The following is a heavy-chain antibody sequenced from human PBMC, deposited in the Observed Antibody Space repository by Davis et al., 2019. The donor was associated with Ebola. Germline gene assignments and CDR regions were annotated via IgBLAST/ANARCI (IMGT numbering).Heavy chain of an antibody. V-gene: IGHV3-48*02. Sequence: GGSLRLSCAASGFTFSNYGMNWVRQAPGKGLEWVSYISSRSATIFYADSVKGRFTISRDNAKNSLYLQMSSLRDEDTAVYYCVREWFGETDWGQGTLVTVSS. CDR3: VREWFGETD. CDR1: GFTFSNYG. CDR2: ISSRSATI. D-gene: IGHD3-10*01. J-gene: IGHJ4*02.